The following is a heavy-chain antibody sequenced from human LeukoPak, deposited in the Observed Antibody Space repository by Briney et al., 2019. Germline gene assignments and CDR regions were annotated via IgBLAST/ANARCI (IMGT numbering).Heavy chain of an antibody. J-gene: IGHJ4*02. CDR2: IIPIFGTA. D-gene: IGHD6-6*01. CDR3: ARDHEYSSSSGLDY. CDR1: GGTFSSYA. V-gene: IGHV1-69*13. Sequence: GASVKVSCKASGGTFSSYAISWVRQAPGQGLEWMGGIIPIFGTANYAQKFQGRVTITADESTSTAYMELSSLRSEDTAVYYCARDHEYSSSSGLDYWGQGTLVTVSS.